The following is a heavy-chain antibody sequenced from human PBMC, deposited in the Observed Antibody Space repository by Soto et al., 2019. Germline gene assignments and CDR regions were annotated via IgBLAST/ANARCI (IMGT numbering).Heavy chain of an antibody. CDR1: GASISTSSDF. V-gene: IGHV4-39*01. CDR2: VYQSGTT. Sequence: SETLSLTCSVSGASISTSSDFWGWIRQAPGKGLEWIGNVYQSGTTRLNPSLKSRVSIFVDRSKNQFSLELNSATAADRAVYYCARQPESTSYFDYWSQGILVTV. J-gene: IGHJ4*02. D-gene: IGHD2-2*01. CDR3: ARQPESTSYFDY.